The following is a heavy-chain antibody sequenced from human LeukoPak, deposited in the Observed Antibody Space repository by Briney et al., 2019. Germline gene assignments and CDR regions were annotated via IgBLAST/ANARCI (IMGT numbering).Heavy chain of an antibody. CDR2: INTNTGNP. CDR1: GYTFTTYA. CDR3: ARGKELLWFGELSLSDP. D-gene: IGHD3-10*01. J-gene: IGHJ5*02. V-gene: IGHV7-4-1*02. Sequence: ASVKVSCKASGYTFTTYAINWVRQAPGQGLEWMGWINTNTGNPTYAQGFAGRFVFSLDTSVSTAYLQISSLKAEDTAVYYCARGKELLWFGELSLSDPWGQGTLVTVSS.